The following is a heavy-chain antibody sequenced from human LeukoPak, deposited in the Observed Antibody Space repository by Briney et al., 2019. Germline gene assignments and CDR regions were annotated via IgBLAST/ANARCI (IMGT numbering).Heavy chain of an antibody. J-gene: IGHJ4*02. CDR3: YSMIVVGIRVISDC. CDR1: GFTVSSNY. D-gene: IGHD3-22*01. CDR2: IYSGGST. Sequence: PGGSLRLSCVVSGFTVSSNYMSWVRQAPGKGLEWVSVIYSGGSTYYADSVKGRFAISRDNSKNTLYLQMNSLRAEDTAIYYCYSMIVVGIRVISDCWGLGTLVTVSS. V-gene: IGHV3-66*01.